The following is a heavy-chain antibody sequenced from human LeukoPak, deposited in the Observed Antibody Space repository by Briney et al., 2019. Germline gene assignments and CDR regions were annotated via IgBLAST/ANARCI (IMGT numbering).Heavy chain of an antibody. Sequence: SETLSLTCTVSGGSISSYYWSWIRQPPGRGLEWIGYIYYSGSTNYNPSLKSRVTISVDTSKNQFSLKLSSVTAADTAVYYCARAWRVGATAYFDYWGQGTLVTVSP. CDR3: ARAWRVGATAYFDY. D-gene: IGHD1-26*01. CDR2: IYYSGST. V-gene: IGHV4-59*01. J-gene: IGHJ4*02. CDR1: GGSISSYY.